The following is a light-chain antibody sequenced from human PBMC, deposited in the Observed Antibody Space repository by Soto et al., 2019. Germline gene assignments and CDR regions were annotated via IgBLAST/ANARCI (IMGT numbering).Light chain of an antibody. CDR3: SSYTRNTIYV. V-gene: IGLV2-14*03. CDR2: EVT. CDR1: STIVGGYNY. Sequence: QSALTQPASVSGSPGQSITISCTGTSTIVGGYNYVSWFQQHPGKAPKLLIYEVTNRPSGVSDRFSGSKSGNTASLTISGLQADDEADYYCSSYTRNTIYVFGTGTKGTVL. J-gene: IGLJ1*01.